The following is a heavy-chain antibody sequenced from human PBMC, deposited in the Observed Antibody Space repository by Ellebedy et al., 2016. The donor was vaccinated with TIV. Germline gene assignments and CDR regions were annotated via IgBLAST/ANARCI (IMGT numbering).Heavy chain of an antibody. Sequence: GESLKISCVASGFTFSNSWMSWVRQAPGKGLEWVANIKEDESEKYYVDSVKGRFTISRDNAKKSLYLQMDSLRAEDTSVYYCARIDVGLFGGKEYGMDVWGQGTTVTVSS. CDR2: IKEDESEK. CDR1: GFTFSNSW. CDR3: ARIDVGLFGGKEYGMDV. J-gene: IGHJ6*02. V-gene: IGHV3-7*01. D-gene: IGHD3-10*02.